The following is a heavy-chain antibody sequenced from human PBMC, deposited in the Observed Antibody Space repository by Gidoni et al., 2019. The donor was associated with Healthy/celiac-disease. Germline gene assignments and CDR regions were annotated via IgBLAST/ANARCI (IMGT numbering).Heavy chain of an antibody. D-gene: IGHD3-16*01. Sequence: EVQLVESGGGLVKPGGSLRLSCAASGFTFSNAWMSWVRQAPGKGLEWGGRIKSKTDGGTTDYAAPVKGRFTISRDDSKNTLYLQMNSLKTEDTAVYYCTTDWGPGGFDPWGQGTLVTVSS. CDR2: IKSKTDGGTT. J-gene: IGHJ5*02. CDR1: GFTFSNAW. CDR3: TTDWGPGGFDP. V-gene: IGHV3-15*01.